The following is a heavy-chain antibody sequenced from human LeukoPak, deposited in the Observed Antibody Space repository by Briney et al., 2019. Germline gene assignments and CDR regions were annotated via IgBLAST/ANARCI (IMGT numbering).Heavy chain of an antibody. CDR2: ISNSGGST. CDR1: GFTFSSYA. D-gene: IGHD1-26*01. CDR3: AKNDQFSGSWYFDC. V-gene: IGHV3-23*01. Sequence: PGGSLRLSCAASGFTFSSYAMSWVRQAPGKGLEWVSVISNSGGSTYYADSVKGRFTISRGNSKNTLYLQMNSLRAEDTAVYYCAKNDQFSGSWYFDCWGQGTLVTVSS. J-gene: IGHJ4*02.